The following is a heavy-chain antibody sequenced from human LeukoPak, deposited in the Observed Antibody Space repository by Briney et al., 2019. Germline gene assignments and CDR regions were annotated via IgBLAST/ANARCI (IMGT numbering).Heavy chain of an antibody. D-gene: IGHD6-13*01. CDR3: ASGPYPAAGTDHQFDY. CDR1: GASISTYY. J-gene: IGHJ4*02. V-gene: IGHV4-59*01. Sequence: SETLSLTCTVSGASISTYYWSWIRQPPGKGLEWIACVYYSGITHYNPSLKSRVTISTDTSKNQLSLRLTSVTAADTAVYYCASGPYPAAGTDHQFDYWGQGTLVTVFS. CDR2: VYYSGIT.